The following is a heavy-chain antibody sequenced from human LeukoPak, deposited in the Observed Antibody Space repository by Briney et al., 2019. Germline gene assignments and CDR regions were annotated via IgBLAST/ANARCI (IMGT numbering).Heavy chain of an antibody. J-gene: IGHJ4*02. V-gene: IGHV4-59*12. CDR2: IYYSGST. Sequence: PSETLSLTCTVSGGSISSYYWSWIRQPPGKGLEWIGYIYYSGSTNYNPSLKSRVTISVDTSKNQFSLKLRSVTAADTAVFYCARDYGDARFDYWGQGTLVTVSS. D-gene: IGHD4-17*01. CDR1: GGSISSYY. CDR3: ARDYGDARFDY.